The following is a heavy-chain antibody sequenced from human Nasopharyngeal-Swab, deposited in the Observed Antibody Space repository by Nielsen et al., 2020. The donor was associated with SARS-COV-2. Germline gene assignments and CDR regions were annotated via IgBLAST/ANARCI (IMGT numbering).Heavy chain of an antibody. D-gene: IGHD4-17*01. Sequence: GGSLRLSSAASGFTFSSFGMHWVRQAPGKGLEWVAFIAHDASNEYYGDSVKARFSISRDSSKNTLYLQMDSLRGEDTAVYYCARDAPAHYGAFYWGRGTLVTVSS. CDR1: GFTFSSFG. J-gene: IGHJ4*02. V-gene: IGHV3-30*03. CDR2: IAHDASNE. CDR3: ARDAPAHYGAFY.